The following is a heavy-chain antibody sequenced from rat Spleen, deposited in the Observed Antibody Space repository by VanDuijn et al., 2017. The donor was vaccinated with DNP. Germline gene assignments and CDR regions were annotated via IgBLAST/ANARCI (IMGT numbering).Heavy chain of an antibody. CDR3: AGRPPPTRGPFDY. J-gene: IGHJ2*01. CDR2: ISTGGGDT. CDR1: GFTFGYYY. D-gene: IGHD1-4*01. Sequence: EVKLVESGGGLVQPGRSLKLSCAASGFTFGYYYMAWVRQAPTRGLEWVASISTGGGDTYFRDSVKGRFTISRENAKSTLYLQMDSLRSEDTATYYCAGRPPPTRGPFDYWGQGVTVTVSS. V-gene: IGHV5-25*01.